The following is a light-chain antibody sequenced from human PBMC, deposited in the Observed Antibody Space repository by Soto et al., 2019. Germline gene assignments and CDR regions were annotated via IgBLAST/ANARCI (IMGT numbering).Light chain of an antibody. J-gene: IGLJ3*02. Sequence: QSVLTQPPSASGTPGQRVTISCSGTSSNIGSNSVNWYHQVPGTAPKLLIYSNNRRPSGVPDRFSGSKSGTSASLAITGLQSGDEADYYCAAWDDSLNAVVFGGGTKLTVL. V-gene: IGLV1-44*01. CDR1: SSNIGSNS. CDR2: SNN. CDR3: AAWDDSLNAVV.